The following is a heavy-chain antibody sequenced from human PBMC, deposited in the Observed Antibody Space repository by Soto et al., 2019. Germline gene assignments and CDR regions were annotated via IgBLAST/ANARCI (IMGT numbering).Heavy chain of an antibody. CDR2: ISSSVRNT. D-gene: IGHD1-26*01. V-gene: IGHV3-23*01. J-gene: IGHJ4*02. CDR1: SNTA. CDR3: ANGATSTFSPLDY. Sequence: GGSLRLSCAASSNTAINCVRQAPEKGLEWVSVISSSVRNTYHADSVKGRFTDSRDNSRNTGHLQMNSLRADDTAVYYCANGATSTFSPLDYWGRGTLVTVSS.